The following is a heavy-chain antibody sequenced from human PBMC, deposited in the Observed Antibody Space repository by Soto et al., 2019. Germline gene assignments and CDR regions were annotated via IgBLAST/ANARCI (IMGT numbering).Heavy chain of an antibody. Sequence: EVQLVESGGGLVQPGGSLRLSCAASGFALNTYWMTWVRQAPGKGLEWVANIKQDGSDKYYVDSVKGRFTISRDNAQNSLHLQMNSLRAEDTAVYYCPRDRCTSATCFPDYCGQGTLVTVSS. D-gene: IGHD2-2*01. CDR3: PRDRCTSATCFPDY. CDR2: IKQDGSDK. CDR1: GFALNTYW. J-gene: IGHJ4*02. V-gene: IGHV3-7*01.